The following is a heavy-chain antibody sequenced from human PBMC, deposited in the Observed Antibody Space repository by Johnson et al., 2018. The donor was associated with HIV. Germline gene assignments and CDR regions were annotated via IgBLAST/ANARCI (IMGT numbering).Heavy chain of an antibody. Sequence: VQLVESGGGLVQPGGSLRLSCVASGFIFSNYWMSWVRQAPGKGLEWLANIKEDGSEDYYVDSVKGRFTISRDNAKNSLYLQMNSLRAEDTAVYYCARVSRIAGAFDIWGQGTMVTVSS. CDR1: GFIFSNYW. CDR3: ARVSRIAGAFDI. J-gene: IGHJ3*02. D-gene: IGHD6-13*01. CDR2: IKEDGSED. V-gene: IGHV3-7*02.